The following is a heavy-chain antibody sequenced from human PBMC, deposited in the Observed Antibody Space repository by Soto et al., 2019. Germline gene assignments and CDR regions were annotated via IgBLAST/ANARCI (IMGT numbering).Heavy chain of an antibody. CDR2: ITSDGTTI. J-gene: IGHJ6*02. Sequence: EVQLVESGGGLVXXXXXXXXSCVGSGFXFSXXXXNWVRQAPXKGLEWLSYITSDGTTIFYADSVKGRFTISRDNAKNSLFLQLNSLTAEDTAIYYCARHASETYALYYFYGLDVWGQGTTVTVSS. V-gene: IGHV3-48*03. CDR1: GFXFSXXX. CDR3: ARHASETYALYYFYGLDV. D-gene: IGHD2-2*01.